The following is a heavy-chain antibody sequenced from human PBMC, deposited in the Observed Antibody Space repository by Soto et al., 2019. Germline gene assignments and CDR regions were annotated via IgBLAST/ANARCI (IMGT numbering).Heavy chain of an antibody. V-gene: IGHV4-31*03. J-gene: IGHJ4*02. D-gene: IGHD4-17*01. CDR3: ARELPPDYGVDY. CDR1: GGSISSGGYY. Sequence: PLPLTYTVSGGSISSGGYYWSWIRQHPGKGLEWIGYIYYSGSTYYNPSLKSRVTISVDTSKNQFSLKLSSVTAADTAVYYCARELPPDYGVDYWGQGTLVTVSS. CDR2: IYYSGST.